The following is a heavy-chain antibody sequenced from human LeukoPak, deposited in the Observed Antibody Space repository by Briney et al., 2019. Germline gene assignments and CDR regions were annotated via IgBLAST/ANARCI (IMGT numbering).Heavy chain of an antibody. D-gene: IGHD3-10*01. CDR1: GGSISGYY. CDR2: SYYSGTT. J-gene: IGHJ4*02. V-gene: IGHV4-59*08. CDR3: ARHGFGSWAVDGSGSAELIN. Sequence: SETLSLTCTVSGGSISGYYWSWIRQPPGKGLEWIGYSYYSGTTNYNPSLKSRLTISVGTSKNQFSLKLNSVTAADTAVYYCARHGFGSWAVDGSGSAELINWGQGALVTVSS.